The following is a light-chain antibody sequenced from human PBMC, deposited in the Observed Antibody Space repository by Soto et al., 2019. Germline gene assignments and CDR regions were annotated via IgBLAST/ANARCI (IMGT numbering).Light chain of an antibody. Sequence: DVVMTQSPLSLPVTLGQPASISCRSSQSLVYSDGNTYLNWFQQRPGQSPRRLIYKVSNRDSGVPDRFSGSGSGPEFTLKISRVEAEDVGFYYCIQGTHWPPYTFGQGTKLEIK. CDR1: QSLVYSDGNTY. CDR3: IQGTHWPPYT. J-gene: IGKJ2*01. CDR2: KVS. V-gene: IGKV2-30*01.